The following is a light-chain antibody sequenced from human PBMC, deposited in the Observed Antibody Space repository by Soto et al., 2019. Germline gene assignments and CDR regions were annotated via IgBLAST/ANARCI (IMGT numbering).Light chain of an antibody. CDR2: DVT. Sequence: QSALTQPASVSGSPGQSITISCTGSSSDVGAYNYASWYQHHPDKAPKLVIYDVTNRPSGVSNRFSGSKSGNTASLTISGLQAEDEADYYCNSYTSSTTPYVVGTGTKVTVL. J-gene: IGLJ1*01. V-gene: IGLV2-14*03. CDR3: NSYTSSTTPYV. CDR1: SSDVGAYNY.